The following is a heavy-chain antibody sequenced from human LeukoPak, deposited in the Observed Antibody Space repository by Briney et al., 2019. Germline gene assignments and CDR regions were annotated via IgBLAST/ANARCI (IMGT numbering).Heavy chain of an antibody. V-gene: IGHV1-2*04. CDR1: GYTFTGYY. CDR2: INPNSGGT. J-gene: IGHJ4*02. CDR3: VISSGYYGSGSFYGGPFVY. Sequence: ASVKVSCKASGYTFTGYYMHWVRQAPGQGLEWMGWINPNSGGTNYAQKFQGWVTMTRDTSISTAYMELSRLRSDDTAVYYCVISSGYYGSGSFYGGPFVYWGQGTLVTVSS. D-gene: IGHD3-10*01.